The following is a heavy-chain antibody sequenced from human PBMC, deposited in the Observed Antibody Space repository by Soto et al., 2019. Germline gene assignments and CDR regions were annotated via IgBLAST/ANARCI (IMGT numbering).Heavy chain of an antibody. Sequence: EEQLVESGEGLVQPGGSLRLSCAASGFIFSNFWINWVRQAPGKGLEWVANINQDGSEKYYVDSVKGRFTISRDNAKNSLYLQMNSLRAEDTAVYYCAVLSIAAVVDFWGQGTLVTVSS. CDR1: GFIFSNFW. CDR3: AVLSIAAVVDF. CDR2: INQDGSEK. V-gene: IGHV3-7*01. D-gene: IGHD6-25*01. J-gene: IGHJ4*02.